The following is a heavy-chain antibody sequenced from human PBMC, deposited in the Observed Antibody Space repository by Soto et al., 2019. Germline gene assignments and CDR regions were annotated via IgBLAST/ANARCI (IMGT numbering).Heavy chain of an antibody. CDR1: GFTFSSYW. V-gene: IGHV3-74*01. Sequence: EVQLVESGGGLVQPGGSLRLSCAASGFTFSSYWMHWVRQAPGKGLVWVSQIDGDGSVTTYADSVKGRFTISRDNAKNTLFLKLNSLRAADMAFYYCARPQYDNSGTPFNYWGKGPLATVSS. D-gene: IGHD3-22*01. CDR3: ARPQYDNSGTPFNY. CDR2: IDGDGSVT. J-gene: IGHJ4*02.